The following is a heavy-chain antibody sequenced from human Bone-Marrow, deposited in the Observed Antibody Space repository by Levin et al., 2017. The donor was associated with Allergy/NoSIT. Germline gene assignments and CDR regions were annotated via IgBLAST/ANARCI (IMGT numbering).Heavy chain of an antibody. D-gene: IGHD6-13*01. J-gene: IGHJ4*02. CDR1: GFIFSVSG. CDR3: TKDGPSSSFDH. CDR2: ISYDGSNQ. V-gene: IGHV3-30-3*01. Sequence: PGESLKISCAASGFIFSVSGIHWVRQAPGKGLEWVAFISYDGSNQFYAGSVKGRLTLSRDNSNNTVLLHMDSLTSEDTATYYCTKDGPSSSFDHWGQGALVTVSS.